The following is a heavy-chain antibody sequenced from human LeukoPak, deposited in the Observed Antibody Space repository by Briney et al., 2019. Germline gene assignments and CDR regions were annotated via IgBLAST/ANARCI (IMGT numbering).Heavy chain of an antibody. V-gene: IGHV3-11*01. CDR3: ARLMGDRTPGY. Sequence: GGSLRLSCAASGFAFADYYMSWIRQAPGKGLKGVSYIISSGTTIYYPDSVEGRFTISRDNANNPLFLQINSLRAQITLVLYFARLMGDRTPGYWGQGTLVTVSS. D-gene: IGHD3-16*01. J-gene: IGHJ4*02. CDR1: GFAFADYY. CDR2: IISSGTTI.